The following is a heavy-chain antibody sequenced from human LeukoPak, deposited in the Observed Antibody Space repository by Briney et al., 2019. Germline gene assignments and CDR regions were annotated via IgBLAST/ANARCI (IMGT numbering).Heavy chain of an antibody. J-gene: IGHJ6*03. Sequence: GGSLRLSCAASGFTFDDYGMSWVRQAPGKGLEWVSGINWNGGSTGYADSVKGRFTISRDNAKNSLYLQMNSLRAEDTAVYYCARDKEGKQQLVLGYMDVWGKGTTVTVSS. V-gene: IGHV3-20*04. CDR2: INWNGGST. CDR1: GFTFDDYG. D-gene: IGHD6-13*01. CDR3: ARDKEGKQQLVLGYMDV.